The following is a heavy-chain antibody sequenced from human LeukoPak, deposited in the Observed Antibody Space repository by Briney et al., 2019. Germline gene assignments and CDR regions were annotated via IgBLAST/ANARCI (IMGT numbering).Heavy chain of an antibody. CDR1: GYTSTSYG. CDR2: ISAYNGNT. Sequence: ASVKVSCKASGYTSTSYGISWVRQAPGQGLEWMGWISAYNGNTNYAQKLQGRVTMTTDTSTSTAYMELRSLRSDDTAVYYCARVSTMIVVVSGNWFDPWGQGTLVTVSS. V-gene: IGHV1-18*01. D-gene: IGHD3-22*01. J-gene: IGHJ5*02. CDR3: ARVSTMIVVVSGNWFDP.